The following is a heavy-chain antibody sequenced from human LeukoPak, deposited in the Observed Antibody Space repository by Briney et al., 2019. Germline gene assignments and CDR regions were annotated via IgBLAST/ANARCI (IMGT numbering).Heavy chain of an antibody. Sequence: ASVKVSCKASGDTFTSYYIHWVRQAPGQGLEWMGIINPSGGSTSYAQQFQGRVTMTRDTSTSTVYMELSSLRSEDTAVYYCARVFAAAGTGAIGYWGQGTLVTVSS. CDR1: GDTFTSYY. CDR3: ARVFAAAGTGAIGY. V-gene: IGHV1-46*01. D-gene: IGHD6-13*01. CDR2: INPSGGST. J-gene: IGHJ4*02.